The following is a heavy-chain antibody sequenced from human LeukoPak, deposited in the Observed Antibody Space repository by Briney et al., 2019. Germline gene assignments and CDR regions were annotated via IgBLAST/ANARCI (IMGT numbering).Heavy chain of an antibody. V-gene: IGHV4-59*01. J-gene: IGHJ6*02. CDR2: LYYTGSA. CDR3: ARVSVVYGMDV. CDR1: GGSINSYF. Sequence: PSETLSLTCTVSGGSINSYFWSWVRQPPGKGLEWIGYLYYTGSANYNPSLKSRVTISVDTSKNQFSLRLSSVTAADTAVYYCARVSVVYGMDVWGRGTTVTVSS.